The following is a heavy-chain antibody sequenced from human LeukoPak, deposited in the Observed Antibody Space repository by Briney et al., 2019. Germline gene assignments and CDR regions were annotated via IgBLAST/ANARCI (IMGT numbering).Heavy chain of an antibody. D-gene: IGHD3-22*01. Sequence: PGGSLRLSCAASGFALSSHWMTWVRQVPGRGPEWVANVNRDGSETYYLDSVKGRFTISRDNSKNTLYLQMNSLRAEDTAVYYCARGTSDDSSGYYLPEYFQHWGQGTLVTVSS. CDR1: GFALSSHW. CDR3: ARGTSDDSSGYYLPEYFQH. CDR2: VNRDGSET. V-gene: IGHV3-7*01. J-gene: IGHJ1*01.